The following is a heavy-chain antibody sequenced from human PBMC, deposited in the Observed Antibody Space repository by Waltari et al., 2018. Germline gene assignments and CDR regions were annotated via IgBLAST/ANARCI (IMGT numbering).Heavy chain of an antibody. V-gene: IGHV1-69*01. CDR3: ARFSEVQGYFDL. J-gene: IGHJ2*01. CDR1: AATFSTYG. CDR2: IIPIFGTA. Sequence: QVQLVQSGAEVKKPGSSVKVSCKASAATFSTYGISWGRQAPGQGLEWMGGIIPIFGTANYAQKFQGRVTITADESTSTAYMELSSLRSEDTAVYYCARFSEVQGYFDLWGRGTLVTVSS.